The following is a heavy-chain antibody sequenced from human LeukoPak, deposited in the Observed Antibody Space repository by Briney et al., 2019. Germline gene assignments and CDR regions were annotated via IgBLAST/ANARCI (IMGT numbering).Heavy chain of an antibody. CDR1: GYTFTSYG. Sequence: ASVKVSCKASGYTFTSYGISWVRHAPGHGREWMGCISAYNGNTNYAQKLQGRVTMTTDTSTSTAYMELRSLRSDDTAVYYCARCPTVVTPDYYYYSYMDVWGKGTTVTVSS. D-gene: IGHD4-23*01. J-gene: IGHJ6*03. CDR2: ISAYNGNT. V-gene: IGHV1-18*01. CDR3: ARCPTVVTPDYYYYSYMDV.